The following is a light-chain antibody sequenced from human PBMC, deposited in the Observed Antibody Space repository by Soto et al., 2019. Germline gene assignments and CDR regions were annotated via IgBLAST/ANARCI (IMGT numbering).Light chain of an antibody. CDR1: QSVLYSSNNKNY. CDR3: QQCYSTPFT. V-gene: IGKV4-1*01. J-gene: IGKJ3*01. Sequence: DIVMTQSPDSLAVSLGERATINCKYSQSVLYSSNNKNYLAWYQQKPGQPPKLLIYWASSRESGVPDRVSGSASGTDFTLTISSLQAEDVAVYYCQQCYSTPFTFGPGTKVDIK. CDR2: WAS.